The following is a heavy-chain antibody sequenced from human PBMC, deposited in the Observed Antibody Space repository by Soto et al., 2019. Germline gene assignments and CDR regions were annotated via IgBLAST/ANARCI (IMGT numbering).Heavy chain of an antibody. D-gene: IGHD6-6*01. V-gene: IGHV4-31*03. CDR1: GGSISSGGYY. Sequence: SETLSLTCTVSGGSISSGGYYWSWIRQHPGKGLEWIGYIYYSGSTYYNPSLKSRVTISVDTSKNQFSLKLSSVTAADTAVYYCASGIAARRYFDYWGQGTLVTVSS. CDR2: IYYSGST. CDR3: ASGIAARRYFDY. J-gene: IGHJ4*02.